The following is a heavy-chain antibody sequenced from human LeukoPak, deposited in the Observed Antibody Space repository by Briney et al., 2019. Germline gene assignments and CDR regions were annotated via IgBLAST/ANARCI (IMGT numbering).Heavy chain of an antibody. CDR3: ARDRWGYDFWSGYSHYYGMDV. CDR1: GGSISSSSYY. V-gene: IGHV4-61*01. CDR2: IYYSGST. Sequence: SETLSLTCTVSGGSISSSSYYWSWIRQPPGKGLEWIGYIYYSGSTNYNPSLKSRVTISVDTSKNQFSLKLSSVTAADTAVYYCARDRWGYDFWSGYSHYYGMDVWGQGTTVTVSS. D-gene: IGHD3-3*01. J-gene: IGHJ6*02.